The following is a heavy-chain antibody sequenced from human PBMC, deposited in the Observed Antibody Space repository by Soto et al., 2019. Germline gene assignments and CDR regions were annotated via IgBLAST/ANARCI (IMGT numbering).Heavy chain of an antibody. J-gene: IGHJ6*02. CDR1: GYSFTSYW. V-gene: IGHV5-51*01. CDR2: IYPGDSDT. CDR3: FAAPSSSLPKDYYCYGMDV. D-gene: IGHD6-13*01. Sequence: PGESLKISCKGSGYSFTSYWIGWVRQMPGKSLEWMGIIYPGDSDTRYRPSFQGQVTISADKSISTAYLQWSSLKASDTAMYYCFAAPSSSLPKDYYCYGMDVWGQGTTVTVSS.